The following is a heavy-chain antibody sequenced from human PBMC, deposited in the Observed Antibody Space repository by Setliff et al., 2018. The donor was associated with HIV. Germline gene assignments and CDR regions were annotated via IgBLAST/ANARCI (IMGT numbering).Heavy chain of an antibody. CDR3: ARGRIAFGDYFQ. CDR1: GSTVSSTY. V-gene: IGHV3-53*01. J-gene: IGHJ4*02. Sequence: GGSLRLSCVVSGSTVSSTYMSWFRQAQGKGLEWLSVIYRDGATYYNDSVRGRFTISRDDSKNILYLQMNSLRDDDTAVYYCARGRIAFGDYFQWGQGTLVTVSS. D-gene: IGHD4-17*01. CDR2: IYRDGAT.